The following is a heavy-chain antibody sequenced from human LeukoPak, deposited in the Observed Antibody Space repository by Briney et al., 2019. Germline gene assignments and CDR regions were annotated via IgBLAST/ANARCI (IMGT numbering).Heavy chain of an antibody. V-gene: IGHV1-69*04. CDR3: ARMTDATYSSGWS. CDR1: GGTFSSYA. J-gene: IGHJ5*02. Sequence: SVKVSCKASGGTFSSYAISWVRPAPGQGLEWMGRIIPILGIANYAQKFQGRVTITADKSTSTAYMELSSLRSEDTAVYYCARMTDATYSSGWSWGQGTLVTVSS. CDR2: IIPILGIA. D-gene: IGHD6-19*01.